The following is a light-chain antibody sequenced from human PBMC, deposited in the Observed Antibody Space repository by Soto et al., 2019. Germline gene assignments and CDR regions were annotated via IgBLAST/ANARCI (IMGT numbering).Light chain of an antibody. J-gene: IGKJ1*01. Sequence: DIQMTQSPSTLSASVGVRDTITCRASLNVDNWVAWYQQKPGKAPKFHIYDASNLESGVPSRFSGRGSGTEFTLTISSLQPDDFATYYCQRYNSNSRSFGQGTRV. CDR1: LNVDNW. CDR3: QRYNSNSRS. CDR2: DAS. V-gene: IGKV1-5*01.